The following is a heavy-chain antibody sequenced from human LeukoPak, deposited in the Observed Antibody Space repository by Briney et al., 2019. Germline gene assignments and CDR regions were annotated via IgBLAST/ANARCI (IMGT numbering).Heavy chain of an antibody. D-gene: IGHD6-13*01. J-gene: IGHJ3*02. Sequence: GSLRLSCAASGFTFSSYSMNWVRQAPGKGLEWVSSISSSSSYIYYADSVKGRFTISRDNAKNSLYLQMNSLRAEDTAVYYCAGEGRQLAQAFDIWGQGTMVTVSS. V-gene: IGHV3-21*01. CDR3: AGEGRQLAQAFDI. CDR2: ISSSSSYI. CDR1: GFTFSSYS.